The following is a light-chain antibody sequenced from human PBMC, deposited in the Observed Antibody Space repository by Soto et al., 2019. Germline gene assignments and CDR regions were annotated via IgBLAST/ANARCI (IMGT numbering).Light chain of an antibody. CDR2: AAS. V-gene: IGKV3-20*01. CDR1: QTLSTNS. CDR3: QQYDASPLT. Sequence: EIVLTQSPVILSFSPWERATLSFRASQTLSTNSLAWYQQRPGQTPRLLIYAASTRNTDIPDRFNGSGSGTDSALTISRLEPEDFALYYCQQYDASPLTFGPGTKVDIK. J-gene: IGKJ3*01.